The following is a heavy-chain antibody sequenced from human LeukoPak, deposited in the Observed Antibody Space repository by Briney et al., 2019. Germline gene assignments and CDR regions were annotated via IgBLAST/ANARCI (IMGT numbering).Heavy chain of an antibody. V-gene: IGHV1-2*02. J-gene: IGHJ4*02. D-gene: IGHD2-2*01. CDR2: INPNSGGT. CDR1: GYTFTGYY. Sequence: VSVKVSCKASGYTFTGYYMHWVRQAPGQGLEWMGWINPNSGGTNYAQKFQGRVTMTRDTSISTAYMELSRLRSDDTAVYYCARNDGVPALSFDYWGQGTLVTVSS. CDR3: ARNDGVPALSFDY.